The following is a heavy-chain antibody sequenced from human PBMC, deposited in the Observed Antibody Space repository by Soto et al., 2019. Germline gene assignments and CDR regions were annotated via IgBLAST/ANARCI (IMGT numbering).Heavy chain of an antibody. CDR3: ARGGQDFWSGPFDY. D-gene: IGHD3-3*01. CDR2: IDNSGST. J-gene: IGHJ4*02. V-gene: IGHV4-4*07. CDR1: GGSISNYF. Sequence: SETLSLTCTVSGGSISNYFCNWIRQPAGKGLEWIGRIDNSGSTNYSPSLKSRITMSADTSRNQFSLKLNSVTAADTAVYYCARGGQDFWSGPFDYWVQGALVTVSS.